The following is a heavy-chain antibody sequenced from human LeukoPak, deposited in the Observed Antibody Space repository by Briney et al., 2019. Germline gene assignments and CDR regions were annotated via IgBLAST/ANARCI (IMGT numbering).Heavy chain of an antibody. D-gene: IGHD6-19*01. V-gene: IGHV3-30*02. CDR3: ARDLKYSSGWYSGFAFDI. CDR1: GFTFSSYG. Sequence: GGSLRLFCAASGFTFSSYGMHWVRQAPGKGLEWVAFIRYDGSNKYYADSVKGRFTISRDNSKNTLYLQMNSLRAKDTAVYYCARDLKYSSGWYSGFAFDIWGQGTMVTVSS. CDR2: IRYDGSNK. J-gene: IGHJ3*02.